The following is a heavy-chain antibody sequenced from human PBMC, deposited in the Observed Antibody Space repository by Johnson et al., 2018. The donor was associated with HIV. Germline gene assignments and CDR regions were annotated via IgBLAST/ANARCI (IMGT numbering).Heavy chain of an antibody. CDR1: GFTFSSYW. J-gene: IGHJ3*02. CDR2: IKQDGSEK. D-gene: IGHD4-17*01. Sequence: EVQLVESGGGLVQPGGSLRLSCAASGFTFSSYWMSWVRQAPGKGLEWVANIKQDGSEKYYVDSVKGRFTISRDNSKNTLYLQINSLRAEDTAVYYCARVSSSVTTARYGAFDIWGQGTTVIVSS. CDR3: ARVSSSVTTARYGAFDI. V-gene: IGHV3-7*02.